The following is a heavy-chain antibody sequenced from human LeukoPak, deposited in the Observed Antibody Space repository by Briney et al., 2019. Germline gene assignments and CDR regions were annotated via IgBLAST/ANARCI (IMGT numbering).Heavy chain of an antibody. J-gene: IGHJ5*02. CDR2: IYTSGST. CDR3: AGFPVYPAHSNYRRFDP. Sequence: SQTLSLTCAVSGGSISGYTYYWSWIRQPAGKGLEWIGRIYTSGSTNYNPSLKSRVTISVDTSKNQLSLQLSSVTATDTAVYYCAGFPVYPAHSNYRRFDPWGQGTLVTVSS. V-gene: IGHV4-61*02. D-gene: IGHD4-11*01. CDR1: GGSISGYTYY.